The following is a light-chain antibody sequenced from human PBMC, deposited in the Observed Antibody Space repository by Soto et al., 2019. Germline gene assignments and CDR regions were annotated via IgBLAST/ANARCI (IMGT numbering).Light chain of an antibody. Sequence: DIVMTQSPDSLAVSLGERATVNCKPSQSVLSSSNNKNALAWYQQRPGHPPRLLLYWASVRESGVPDRFSGSGSGTYFTLTISSLQAEDVAVYYCQQYYNLPWTFGQGTKVEIK. CDR2: WAS. J-gene: IGKJ1*01. CDR3: QQYYNLPWT. CDR1: QSVLSSSNNKNA. V-gene: IGKV4-1*01.